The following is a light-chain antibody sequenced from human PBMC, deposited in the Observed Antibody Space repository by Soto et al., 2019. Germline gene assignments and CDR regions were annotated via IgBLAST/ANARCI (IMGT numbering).Light chain of an antibody. CDR1: NSDVGGYNY. Sequence: QSALTQPASVSGSPGQSIAISCTGSNSDVGGYNYVSWYQQHSGKAPKLMIYDVSSRPSGVSDRFSGSKSGNTASLTISGLQAEDEAEYYCSSYTSSSTVIFGGGTKLTVL. CDR3: SSYTSSSTVI. CDR2: DVS. J-gene: IGLJ2*01. V-gene: IGLV2-14*03.